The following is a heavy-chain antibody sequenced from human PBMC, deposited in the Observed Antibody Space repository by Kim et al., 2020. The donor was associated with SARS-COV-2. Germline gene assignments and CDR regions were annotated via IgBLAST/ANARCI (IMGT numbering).Heavy chain of an antibody. CDR2: IYSGGST. J-gene: IGHJ4*02. V-gene: IGHV3-53*04. Sequence: GGSLRLSCAASGFTVSSNYMSWVRQAPGKGLEWVSVIYSGGSTYYADSVKGRFTISRHNSKNTLYLQMNSLRAEDTAVYYCARQRKDERGYSYGIPRVYYFDYWGQGTRVTVSS. CDR1: GFTVSSNY. CDR3: ARQRKDERGYSYGIPRVYYFDY. D-gene: IGHD5-18*01.